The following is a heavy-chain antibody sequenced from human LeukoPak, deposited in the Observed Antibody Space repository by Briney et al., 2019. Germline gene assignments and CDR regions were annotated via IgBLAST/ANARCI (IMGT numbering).Heavy chain of an antibody. CDR2: ISGDLRYI. V-gene: IGHV3-21*01. J-gene: IGHJ1*01. D-gene: IGHD5-18*01. CDR1: GFTFSSYS. CDR3: TKTDGHSYFFPH. Sequence: GESLRLSCAASGFTFSSYSINWVRQAPGKGLEWVSSISGDLRYISYADSVKGRFTISRDNAKTSVFLQVNSLRAEDTAVYYCTKTDGHSYFFPHRGQGTLVTVSS.